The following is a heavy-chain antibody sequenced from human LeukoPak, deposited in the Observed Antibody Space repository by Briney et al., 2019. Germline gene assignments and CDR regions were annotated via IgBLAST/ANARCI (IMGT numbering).Heavy chain of an antibody. V-gene: IGHV1-2*02. CDR2: INPNSGGT. CDR1: GYTFTSYY. J-gene: IGHJ4*02. CDR3: ARGGRRITMVRGVMGCDY. D-gene: IGHD3-10*01. Sequence: GASVKVSCKASGYTFTSYYMHWVRQAPGQGLEWMGWINPNSGGTNYAQKFQGRVTMTRDTSISTAYMELSRLRSDDTAVYYCARGGRRITMVRGVMGCDYWGQGTLVTVSS.